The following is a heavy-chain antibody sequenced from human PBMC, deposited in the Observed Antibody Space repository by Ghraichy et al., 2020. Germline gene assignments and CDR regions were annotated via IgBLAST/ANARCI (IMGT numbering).Heavy chain of an antibody. V-gene: IGHV3-11*05. CDR3: ARGPRSALVYSYGSAFDI. CDR2: ISSSSSYT. CDR1: GFTFSDYY. D-gene: IGHD5-18*01. J-gene: IGHJ3*02. Sequence: GGSLRLSCAASGFTFSDYYMSWIRQAPGKGLEWVSYISSSSSYTNYADSVKGRFTISGDNAKNSLYLQMNSLRAEDTAVYYCARGPRSALVYSYGSAFDIWGQGTMVTVSS.